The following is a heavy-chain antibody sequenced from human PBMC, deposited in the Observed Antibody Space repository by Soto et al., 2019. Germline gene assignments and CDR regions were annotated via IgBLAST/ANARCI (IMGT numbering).Heavy chain of an antibody. CDR1: GFTFSSYW. V-gene: IGHV3-7*03. D-gene: IGHD2-8*01. CDR2: IKQDGSEK. Sequence: GGSLRLSCAASGFTFSSYWMSWVRQAPGKGLEWVANIKQDGSEKYYVDSVKGQFTISRDNAKNSLYLQMNSLRAEDTAVYYCARGGWEGYCTNGVCYSSGMDVWGQGTTVTVSS. CDR3: ARGGWEGYCTNGVCYSSGMDV. J-gene: IGHJ6*02.